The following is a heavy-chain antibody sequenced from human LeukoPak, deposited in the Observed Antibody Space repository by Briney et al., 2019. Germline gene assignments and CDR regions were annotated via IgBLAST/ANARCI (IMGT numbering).Heavy chain of an antibody. Sequence: GGSLRLSCAASGFTFSSFGMHWVRQAPGKGLEWVAVIWYDGSNKYYADSVKGRFTISRDNSKNTLYFQMNSLRAEDTAVYYCARSYGSGMIWGQGTLVTVSS. CDR2: IWYDGSNK. CDR3: ARSYGSGMI. CDR1: GFTFSSFG. J-gene: IGHJ4*02. D-gene: IGHD3-10*01. V-gene: IGHV3-33*01.